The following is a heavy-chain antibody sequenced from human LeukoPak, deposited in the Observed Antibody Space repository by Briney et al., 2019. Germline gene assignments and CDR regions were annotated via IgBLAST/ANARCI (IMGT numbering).Heavy chain of an antibody. D-gene: IGHD3-3*01. CDR2: INPSGGST. Sequence: ASVKVSCKASGYTFTSYYMHWVRQAPGQGLEWMGIINPSGGSTSYAQKFQGRVTMTRDMSTSTVYMELSSLRSEDTAVYYCARGQYDLNYYYYMDVWGKGTTVTVSS. CDR3: ARGQYDLNYYYYMDV. J-gene: IGHJ6*03. V-gene: IGHV1-46*01. CDR1: GYTFTSYY.